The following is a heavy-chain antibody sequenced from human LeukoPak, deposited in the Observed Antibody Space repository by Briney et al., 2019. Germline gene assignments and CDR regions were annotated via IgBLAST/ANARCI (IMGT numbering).Heavy chain of an antibody. CDR2: IYYSGST. CDR1: GGSISSYY. D-gene: IGHD3-22*01. V-gene: IGHV4-59*01. J-gene: IGHJ3*02. Sequence: KASETLSLTCTVSGGSISSYYWSWIRQPPGKGLEWIGYIYYSGSTNYNPSLKSRVTISLDTSKNQFSLKLSSVTAADTAVYYCARYDSSAIFGGGFDIWGQGTMVTVSS. CDR3: ARYDSSAIFGGGFDI.